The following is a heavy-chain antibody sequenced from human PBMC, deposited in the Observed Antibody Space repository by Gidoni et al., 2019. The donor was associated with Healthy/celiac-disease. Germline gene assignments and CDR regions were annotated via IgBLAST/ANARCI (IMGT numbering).Heavy chain of an antibody. D-gene: IGHD2-2*02. V-gene: IGHV4-34*01. CDR2: INHSGST. CDR3: ARLRVDCSSTSCYRGDAFDI. Sequence: QVQLQQWGAGLLKPSETLSLTCAVYGGSFSGYYWRWIRQPPGKGLVWIGEINHSGSTNYNPSLKSRVTISVDTSKNQFSLKLSSVTAADTAVYYCARLRVDCSSTSCYRGDAFDIWGQGTMVTVSS. CDR1: GGSFSGYY. J-gene: IGHJ3*02.